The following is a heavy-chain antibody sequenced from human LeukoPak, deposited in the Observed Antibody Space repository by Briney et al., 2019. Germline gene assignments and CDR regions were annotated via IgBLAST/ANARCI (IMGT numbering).Heavy chain of an antibody. CDR3: ASSPMPLDIVVVPAAKLNWFDP. CDR1: GGTFSSYA. J-gene: IGHJ5*02. D-gene: IGHD2-2*01. CDR2: IIPILGIA. Sequence: SVKVSCKASGGTFSSYAISWVRQAPGQGLEWMGRIIPILGIANYAQKFQGRVTIIADKSTSTAYMELSSLRSEDTAVYYCASSPMPLDIVVVPAAKLNWFDPWGQGTLVTVSS. V-gene: IGHV1-69*04.